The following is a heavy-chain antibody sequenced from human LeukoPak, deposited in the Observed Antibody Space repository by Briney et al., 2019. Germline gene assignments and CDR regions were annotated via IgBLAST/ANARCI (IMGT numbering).Heavy chain of an antibody. J-gene: IGHJ6*02. D-gene: IGHD1-14*01. Sequence: GGSLRLSCAASGFTFSSYSMNWVRQAPGKGLEWVSSISSSSSYIYYADSVKGRFTISRDDAKNSLSLQMNSLRAEDTAVYYCASIDGINYYGMDAWGQGTTVTVSS. CDR1: GFTFSSYS. V-gene: IGHV3-21*01. CDR3: ASIDGINYYGMDA. CDR2: ISSSSSYI.